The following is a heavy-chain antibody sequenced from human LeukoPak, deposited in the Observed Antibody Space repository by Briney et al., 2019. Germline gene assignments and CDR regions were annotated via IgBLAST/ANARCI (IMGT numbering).Heavy chain of an antibody. CDR2: INAGNGNT. Sequence: ASVKVSCKASGYTFTSYAMHWVRQAPGQRLEWMGWINAGNGNTKYSQKFQGRVTITRDTSASTAYMELSSLRPEDTAVYYCARRESYSSSWYDMGYYFDYWGQGTLVTVSS. CDR1: GYTFTSYA. CDR3: ARRESYSSSWYDMGYYFDY. V-gene: IGHV1-3*01. J-gene: IGHJ4*02. D-gene: IGHD6-13*01.